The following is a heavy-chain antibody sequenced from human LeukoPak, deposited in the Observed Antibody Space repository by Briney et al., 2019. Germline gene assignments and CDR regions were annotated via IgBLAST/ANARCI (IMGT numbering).Heavy chain of an antibody. J-gene: IGHJ4*02. CDR1: GGSVSSGSYY. Sequence: SETLSLTCTVSGGSVSSGSYYWSWIRQPAGKGLEWIGRIYTSGSTNYNPSPKSRVTISVDTSKNQFSLKLSSVTAADTAVYYCAGSQGGYWTSFDYWGQGTLVTVSS. CDR3: AGSQGGYWTSFDY. CDR2: IYTSGST. V-gene: IGHV4-61*02. D-gene: IGHD3-22*01.